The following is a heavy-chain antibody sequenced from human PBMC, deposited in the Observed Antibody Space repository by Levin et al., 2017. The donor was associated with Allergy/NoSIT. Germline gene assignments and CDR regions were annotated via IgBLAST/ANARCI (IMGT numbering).Heavy chain of an antibody. V-gene: IGHV1-18*01. J-gene: IGHJ4*02. CDR3: ARDKVAYDSSGYNLVD. CDR2: ISPYNGNT. CDR1: GYTFASYG. D-gene: IGHD3-22*01. Sequence: HGESLKISCKASGYTFASYGISWVRQAPGQGLEWMGWISPYNGNTDYAQKFQGRVTMTADTSTSIAYMEVRSLTSDDTALYFCARDKVAYDSSGYNLVDWGQGTLVTVSS.